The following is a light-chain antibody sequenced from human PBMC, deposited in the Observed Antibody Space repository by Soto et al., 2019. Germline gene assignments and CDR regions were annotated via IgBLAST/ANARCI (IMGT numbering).Light chain of an antibody. Sequence: QPVLTQPASVSGSPGQSITISCTGTSSDVGGYNYVSWYQQHPGKAPKLMIYEVSNRPSGVSNRFSGSKSGNTASLTISGLQAEDEADYYCSSYTSSSTLSFFGTGTKLTVL. V-gene: IGLV2-14*01. J-gene: IGLJ1*01. CDR2: EVS. CDR3: SSYTSSSTLSF. CDR1: SSDVGGYNY.